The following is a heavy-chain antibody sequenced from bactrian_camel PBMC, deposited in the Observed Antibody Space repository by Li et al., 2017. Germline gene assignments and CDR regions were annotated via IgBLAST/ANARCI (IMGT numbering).Heavy chain of an antibody. CDR2: IFTSDDST. CDR3: AADPVWVGCRDFLSRERRGNS. CDR1: GYSSIVNC. Sequence: HVQLVESGGGSVDAGGSLRLSCAASGYSSIVNCMGWYRQGIGEEREGVAAIFTSDDSTYYTDSVKGRFTISKDNAKNTLYLRMDSLKPEDTAMYYCAADPVWVGCRDFLSRERRGNSWGQGTQVTVS. J-gene: IGHJ6*01. D-gene: IGHD5*01. V-gene: IGHV3S54*01.